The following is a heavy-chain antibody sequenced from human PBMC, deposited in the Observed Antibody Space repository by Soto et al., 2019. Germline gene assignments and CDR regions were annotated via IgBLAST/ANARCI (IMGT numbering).Heavy chain of an antibody. Sequence: TGGSLRLSCAASGFTFDDYAMHWVRQAPGKGLEWVSGISWNSGSIGYADSVKGRFTISRDNAKNSLYLQMNSLRAEDTALYYCAKDMRPTGYSGYGVDYWGQGTLVTVSS. D-gene: IGHD5-12*01. J-gene: IGHJ4*02. V-gene: IGHV3-9*01. CDR1: GFTFDDYA. CDR2: ISWNSGSI. CDR3: AKDMRPTGYSGYGVDY.